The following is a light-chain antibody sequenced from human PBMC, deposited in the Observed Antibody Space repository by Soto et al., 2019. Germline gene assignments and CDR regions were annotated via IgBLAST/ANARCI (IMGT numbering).Light chain of an antibody. J-gene: IGKJ5*01. CDR1: QSVGNNY. CDR3: QQYGWSPPIT. CDR2: HAS. V-gene: IGKV3-20*01. Sequence: DIVLTQSPGTLSLSPGKRATLSCWASQSVGNNYLAWYQQKPGQAPRLLIYHASSRATGIPDRFSGSESGTDFTLTISRLEPEDFAVYYCQQYGWSPPITFGQGTRLE.